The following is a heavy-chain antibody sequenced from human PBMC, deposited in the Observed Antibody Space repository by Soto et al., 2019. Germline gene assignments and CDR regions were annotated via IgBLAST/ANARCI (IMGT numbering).Heavy chain of an antibody. D-gene: IGHD5-18*01. J-gene: IGHJ4*02. CDR3: ANRGFSYGFVIY. V-gene: IGHV1-69*02. CDR1: GGSFRSYT. CDR2: IIPMLGIA. Sequence: QVQLVQSGAEVKKPGSSVKVSCKASGGSFRSYTFSWVRQDPGQGLEWMGRIIPMLGIANYAQKFQGRVTITADKSTSTAYMELSSLRSADTAVYYCANRGFSYGFVIYWGQATLVTVSS.